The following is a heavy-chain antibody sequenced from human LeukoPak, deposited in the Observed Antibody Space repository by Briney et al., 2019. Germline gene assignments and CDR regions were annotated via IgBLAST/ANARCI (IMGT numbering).Heavy chain of an antibody. Sequence: SETLSLTCTVSGGSISSGAYYWTWIRQHPEKGLEWIGYMHYSGSTYYSPSLKSRITILVDTSKNQFSLKLSSVTAADTALYYCATYNSGSRNAFDIWGQGTMVTVSS. CDR3: ATYNSGSRNAFDI. D-gene: IGHD1-26*01. CDR1: GGSISSGAYY. CDR2: MHYSGST. V-gene: IGHV4-31*03. J-gene: IGHJ3*02.